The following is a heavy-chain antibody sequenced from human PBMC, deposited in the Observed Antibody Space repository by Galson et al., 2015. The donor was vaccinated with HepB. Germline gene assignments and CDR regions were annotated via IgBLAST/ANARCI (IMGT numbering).Heavy chain of an antibody. CDR1: GFDFVRTT. Sequence: SLRLSCAASGFDFVRTTMNWVRQTPGKGLEWVSSITRTSNSINYADSVKGRFTVSRDNSKNFLYLQMSSLRVEDTAVYYCVREGGYDYFWGTYSGAYFESWGQEPGSPS. CDR3: VREGGYDYFWGTYSGAYFES. D-gene: IGHD3-16*01. CDR2: ITRTSNSI. V-gene: IGHV3-21*06. J-gene: IGHJ4*01.